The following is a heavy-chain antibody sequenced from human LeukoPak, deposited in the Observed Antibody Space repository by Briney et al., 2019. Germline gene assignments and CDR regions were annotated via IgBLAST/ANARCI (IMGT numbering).Heavy chain of an antibody. J-gene: IGHJ6*02. D-gene: IGHD3-3*01. CDR3: AKDRASTYYDFWSGYGLRYYYYGMDV. Sequence: GGSLRLSCAASGFTFSSYGMHWVRQAPGKGLEWVAVISYDGSNKYYADSVKGRFTISRDNSKNTLYLQMNSLRAEDTAVYYCAKDRASTYYDFWSGYGLRYYYYGMDVWGQGTTVTVSS. CDR2: ISYDGSNK. CDR1: GFTFSSYG. V-gene: IGHV3-30*18.